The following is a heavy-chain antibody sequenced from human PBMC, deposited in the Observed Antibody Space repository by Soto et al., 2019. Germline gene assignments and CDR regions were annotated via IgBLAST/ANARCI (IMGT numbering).Heavy chain of an antibody. D-gene: IGHD3-9*01. CDR1: GGSISSGDYY. CDR3: ARDRGYFDWFGL. J-gene: IGHJ4*02. CDR2: ICYSGST. V-gene: IGHV4-30-4*01. Sequence: PSETLSLTCTVSGGSISSGDYYWSWIRQPPGKGLEWIGYICYSGSTYYNPSLKSRVTISVDTSKNQFSLKLSSVTAADTAVYYCARDRGYFDWFGLWGQGTLVTVSS.